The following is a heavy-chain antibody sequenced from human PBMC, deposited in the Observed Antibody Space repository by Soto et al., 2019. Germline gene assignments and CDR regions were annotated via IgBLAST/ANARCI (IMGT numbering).Heavy chain of an antibody. Sequence: PGESLKISCTGSGYSFTSCWIGWVRQLPGKGLEWMGIIYPGDSDTRYSPSFHGQVTLSADKSISTAYLQWSSLKASDTALYYCARHLYHDFWSGYYTASYYYNCMDVWGQGTTVTFSS. J-gene: IGHJ6*02. CDR3: ARHLYHDFWSGYYTASYYYNCMDV. CDR2: IYPGDSDT. CDR1: GYSFTSCW. V-gene: IGHV5-51*01. D-gene: IGHD3-3*01.